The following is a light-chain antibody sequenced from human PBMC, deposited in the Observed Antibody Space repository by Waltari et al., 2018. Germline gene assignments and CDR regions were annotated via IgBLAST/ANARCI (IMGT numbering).Light chain of an antibody. V-gene: IGLV2-14*03. CDR2: DVS. CDR3: TSYTTSSTLYV. Sequence: QSALTQPASVSGSPGQSLPISCTGTSSDVGAFNYVSWYQQHPGKAPKLMIYDVSYRPSGVSNRFSGSKSGNTASLTISGLQAEDEADYYCTSYTTSSTLYVFGAGTKVTVL. CDR1: SSDVGAFNY. J-gene: IGLJ1*01.